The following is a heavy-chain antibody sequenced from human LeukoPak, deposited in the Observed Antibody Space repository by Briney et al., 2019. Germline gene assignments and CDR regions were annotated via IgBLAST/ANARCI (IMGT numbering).Heavy chain of an antibody. V-gene: IGHV4-59*08. CDR2: IYYSGST. D-gene: IGHD2-2*01. Sequence: SETLSLTCTVSGGSISSYYWSWIRQPPGKGLEWIGYIYYSGSTNYNPSLKSRVTISVDTSKNQFSLKLSSVTAADTAVYYCARQRYQPLDDAFDIWGQGTMVTVSS. J-gene: IGHJ3*02. CDR1: GGSISSYY. CDR3: ARQRYQPLDDAFDI.